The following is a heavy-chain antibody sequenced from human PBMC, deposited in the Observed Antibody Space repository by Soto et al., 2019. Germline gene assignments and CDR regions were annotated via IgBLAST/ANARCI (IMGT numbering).Heavy chain of an antibody. CDR3: ARDPTVGAQPGLDY. D-gene: IGHD1-26*01. Sequence: PGGSLRLSCAASGFTFSSYGMHWVRQAPGKGLEWVAVIWYDGSNKYYADSVKGRFTISRDNSKNTLYLQMNSLRAEDTAVYYCARDPTVGAQPGLDYWGQGTLVTVSS. CDR2: IWYDGSNK. CDR1: GFTFSSYG. V-gene: IGHV3-33*01. J-gene: IGHJ4*02.